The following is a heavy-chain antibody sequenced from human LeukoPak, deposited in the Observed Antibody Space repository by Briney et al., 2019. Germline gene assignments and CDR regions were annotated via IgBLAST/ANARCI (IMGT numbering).Heavy chain of an antibody. Sequence: GASLRLSCEASGFTFSSYGMHWVRQAPGKGLEWVAVIWYDGSNKYYADYVKGRFTISRDNSKNTLYLQMNSLRAEDTAVYYCARGSTYSSSWYLKGTPFDYWGQGTLVTVSS. D-gene: IGHD6-13*01. J-gene: IGHJ4*02. CDR1: GFTFSSYG. CDR2: IWYDGSNK. V-gene: IGHV3-33*01. CDR3: ARGSTYSSSWYLKGTPFDY.